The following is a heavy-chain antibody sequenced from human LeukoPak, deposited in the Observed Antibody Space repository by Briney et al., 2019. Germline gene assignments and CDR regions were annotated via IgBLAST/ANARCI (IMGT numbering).Heavy chain of an antibody. CDR3: AKSDHDSISVDY. CDR1: GFTFGRYA. Sequence: PGGSLRLSCPASGFTFGRYAMSWVSQAPGKGLEWVSTISVSGGSTYYADSVKGRFTISRDNSKNTLYLQMNSLRAEDTAVYYCAKSDHDSISVDYWGQGTVIIVSS. J-gene: IGHJ4*02. V-gene: IGHV3-23*01. D-gene: IGHD3-16*01. CDR2: ISVSGGST.